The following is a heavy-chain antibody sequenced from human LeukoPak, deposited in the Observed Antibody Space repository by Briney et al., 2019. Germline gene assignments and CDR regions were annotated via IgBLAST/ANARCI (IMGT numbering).Heavy chain of an antibody. CDR2: IFATGST. D-gene: IGHD2-21*01. Sequence: SETLSLTCTVSADSLRGYYWSWIRQPAGEGLEWIGRIFATGSTNYNPSLRGRVSMSVEKSNNQFSMMLTSVTAADTAVYYCARERGLCDNSLSRAFDIWGPGRMVIVSS. CDR3: ARERGLCDNSLSRAFDI. J-gene: IGHJ3*02. V-gene: IGHV4-4*07. CDR1: ADSLRGYY.